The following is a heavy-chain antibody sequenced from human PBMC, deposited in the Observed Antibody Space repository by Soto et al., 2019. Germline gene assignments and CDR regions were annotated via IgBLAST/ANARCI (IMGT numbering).Heavy chain of an antibody. Sequence: EVQLLESGGGLVQPGGSLRLSCAASGFTFSSYAMSWVRQAPGKGLEWVSAISGSGGSTYYADSVKGRFTISRDNSKNTLYMKMNSLRAEDTAVYYCAKGYCSSTSCYAALKYFDYWGQGTLVTVSS. V-gene: IGHV3-23*01. CDR3: AKGYCSSTSCYAALKYFDY. CDR2: ISGSGGST. CDR1: GFTFSSYA. D-gene: IGHD2-2*01. J-gene: IGHJ4*02.